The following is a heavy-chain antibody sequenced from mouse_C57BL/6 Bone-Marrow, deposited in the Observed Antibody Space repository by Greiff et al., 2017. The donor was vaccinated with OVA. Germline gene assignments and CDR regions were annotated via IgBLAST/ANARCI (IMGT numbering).Heavy chain of an antibody. CDR2: IHPNSGST. Sequence: VQLQQSGAELVKPGASVKLSCKASGYTFTSYWMHWVKQRPGQGLEWIGMIHPNSGSTNYNEKFKSKATLTVDKSSSTAYMQLSSLTSEDSSVYYCARQDYGSSYPWWYFDVWGTGTTVTVSS. V-gene: IGHV1-64*01. J-gene: IGHJ1*03. CDR1: GYTFTSYW. D-gene: IGHD1-1*01. CDR3: ARQDYGSSYPWWYFDV.